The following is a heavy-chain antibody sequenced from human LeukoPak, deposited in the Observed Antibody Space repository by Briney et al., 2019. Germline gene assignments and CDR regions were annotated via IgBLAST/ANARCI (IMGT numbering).Heavy chain of an antibody. J-gene: IGHJ5*02. D-gene: IGHD3-16*01. V-gene: IGHV4-39*01. CDR2: IYYSGST. Sequence: SETLSLTCTVSGSSISSSSYYWGWIRQPPGKGLEWIGSIYYSGSTYYNPSLKSRVTISVDTSKNQFSLKLSSVTAADTAVYYCARHWTTFRWFDPWGQGTLVTVSS. CDR3: ARHWTTFRWFDP. CDR1: GSSISSSSYY.